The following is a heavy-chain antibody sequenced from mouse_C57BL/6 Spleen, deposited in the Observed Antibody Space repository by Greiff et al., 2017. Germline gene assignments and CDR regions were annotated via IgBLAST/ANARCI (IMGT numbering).Heavy chain of an antibody. Sequence: QVQLQQSGAELARPGASVKLSCKASGYTFTSYGISWVKQRTGQGLEWIGEIYPRSGNTYYNEKFKGKATLTADKSSSTAYMELRRLTSEDAAVYFCAYLPPWFAYWGQGTLVTVSA. D-gene: IGHD2-1*01. J-gene: IGHJ3*01. CDR1: GYTFTSYG. V-gene: IGHV1-81*01. CDR3: AYLPPWFAY. CDR2: IYPRSGNT.